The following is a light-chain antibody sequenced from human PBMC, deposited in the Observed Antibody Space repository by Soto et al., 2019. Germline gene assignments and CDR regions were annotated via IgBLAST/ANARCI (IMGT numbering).Light chain of an antibody. V-gene: IGKV1-5*03. J-gene: IGKJ1*01. Sequence: DIHMTQSPSTLSASVGDRVTITYRASQSISSWLAWYQQKPGQAPKLLIYKASTLQSGVPSRFSGSGSGTEFTLAISSLQPDDSATYYCQQYNDDWTFGQGTKVDIK. CDR1: QSISSW. CDR3: QQYNDDWT. CDR2: KAS.